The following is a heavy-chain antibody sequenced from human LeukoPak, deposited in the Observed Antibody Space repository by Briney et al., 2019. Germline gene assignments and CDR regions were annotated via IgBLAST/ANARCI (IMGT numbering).Heavy chain of an antibody. CDR1: GGSFNGYY. CDR2: INGGST. Sequence: SETLSLTCAVYGGSFNGYYWSWLRQPPGKGLEWIGEINGGSTNYNPSLKSRVTISVDTSMNQFPLRLSSVTAADTAEYYCARGLWFGESRPYYYDYWGQGNLVTVST. CDR3: ARGLWFGESRPYYYDY. D-gene: IGHD3-10*01. J-gene: IGHJ4*02. V-gene: IGHV4-34*01.